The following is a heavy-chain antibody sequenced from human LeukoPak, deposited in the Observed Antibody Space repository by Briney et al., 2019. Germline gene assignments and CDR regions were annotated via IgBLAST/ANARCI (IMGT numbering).Heavy chain of an antibody. Sequence: GGSLRLSCAASGFTFSSYSMNWVRQAPGKGLEWVSSISSSSSYIHYADSVKGRFTISRDNAKNSLYLQMNSLRAEDTAVYYCARESPYYYGSSVVYYFDYWGQGTLVTVSS. CDR1: GFTFSSYS. J-gene: IGHJ4*02. D-gene: IGHD3-22*01. V-gene: IGHV3-21*01. CDR3: ARESPYYYGSSVVYYFDY. CDR2: ISSSSSYI.